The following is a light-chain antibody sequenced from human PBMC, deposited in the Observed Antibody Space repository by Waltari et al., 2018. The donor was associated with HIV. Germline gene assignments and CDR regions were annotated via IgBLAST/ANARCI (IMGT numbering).Light chain of an antibody. CDR2: EDF. Sequence: SVLTQPPSVSAPPRQTITISCSGRTSNIWSTSLAWYQQFPGRAPKFLIYEDFRRPSGIPDRFSGSKSGTSATLDITGLQTGDEADYYCGTWDSSLGAGVFGGGTKVTV. V-gene: IGLV1-51*02. CDR3: GTWDSSLGAGV. J-gene: IGLJ3*02. CDR1: TSNIWSTS.